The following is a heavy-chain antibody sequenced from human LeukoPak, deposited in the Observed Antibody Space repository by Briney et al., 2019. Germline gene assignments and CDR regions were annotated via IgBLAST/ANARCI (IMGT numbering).Heavy chain of an antibody. CDR3: AMSLGSPLDY. Sequence: PGGSLRLFLAASGFSFSTPWNHWVRQAPGKGLVWVSRINDDGSRTTSAYSVKGRFTISRDNGKNTVYLQMNSLRAEDTAVYYCAMSLGSPLDYWGQGTLLIVSS. CDR1: GFSFSTPW. D-gene: IGHD1-26*01. CDR2: INDDGSRT. V-gene: IGHV3-74*03. J-gene: IGHJ4*02.